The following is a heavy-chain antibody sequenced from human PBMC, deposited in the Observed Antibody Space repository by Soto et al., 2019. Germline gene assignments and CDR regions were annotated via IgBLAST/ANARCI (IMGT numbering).Heavy chain of an antibody. CDR2: INPNSGAT. J-gene: IGHJ5*02. D-gene: IGHD3-16*01. CDR3: ARGGGTTLAPLP. Sequence: TFTGYFMHWVRQAPGEGLEWMGWINPNSGATKYAPKFQGRVTMTRDTSNRTAYLELSRLTSDDTAIYYCARGGGTTLAPLPWGQGTPVTVSS. V-gene: IGHV1-2*02. CDR1: TFTGYF.